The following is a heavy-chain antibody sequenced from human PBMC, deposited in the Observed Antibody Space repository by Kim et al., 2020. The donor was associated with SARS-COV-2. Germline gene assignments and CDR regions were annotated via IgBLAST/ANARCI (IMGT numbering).Heavy chain of an antibody. CDR3: ARATGITIFGVVPGSYGMGV. J-gene: IGHJ6*02. Sequence: GGSLRLSCAASGFTFSSYGMHWVRQAPGKGLEWVAVIWYDGSNKYYADSVTGRFTISRDNSKNTLYLQMNSLRAEDTAVYYCARATGITIFGVVPGSYGMGVWGQGTTVTVSS. CDR1: GFTFSSYG. CDR2: IWYDGSNK. V-gene: IGHV3-33*01. D-gene: IGHD3-3*01.